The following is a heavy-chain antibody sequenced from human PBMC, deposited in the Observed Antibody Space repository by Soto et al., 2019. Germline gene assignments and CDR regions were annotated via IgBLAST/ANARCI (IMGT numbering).Heavy chain of an antibody. D-gene: IGHD1-7*01. CDR1: GGTFSTSA. CDR2: IMPIFRTP. CDR3: ARDKARQQLGGNYSYMLDV. Sequence: QVQLEQSGAEVKKPGSSVKVSCKASGGTFSTSAISWVRQAPGQGLEWMGGIMPIFRTPDYAQKFQGRVTITADEYTSTAYMELSGLRSADTAVYYCARDKARQQLGGNYSYMLDVWGQGTTVTVSS. V-gene: IGHV1-69*13. J-gene: IGHJ6*02.